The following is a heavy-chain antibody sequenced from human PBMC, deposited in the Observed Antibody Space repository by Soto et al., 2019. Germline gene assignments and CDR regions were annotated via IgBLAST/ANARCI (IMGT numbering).Heavy chain of an antibody. V-gene: IGHV4-34*01. CDR3: ARGRATFRY. J-gene: IGHJ4*02. Sequence: QVQLQQWGAGLLKPSETLSLTCAVYGGSFSGYYWSWIRQPPGKGLEWIGEINHSGSTNYNPSLKSRVTIAVDTSKNQFSLRLSSVTAAYTAVYYCARGRATFRYWGQGTLVTVSS. CDR2: INHSGST. CDR1: GGSFSGYY. D-gene: IGHD3-16*01.